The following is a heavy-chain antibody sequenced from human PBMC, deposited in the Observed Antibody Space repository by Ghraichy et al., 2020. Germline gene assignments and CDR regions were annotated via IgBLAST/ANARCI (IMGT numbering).Heavy chain of an antibody. Sequence: GESLNISCAASGITFSSYIMHWVRQAPGKGLVWVSRINSASSGTDYADSVRGRFTISRDNTQNTLYLQMNSLRAEDTAVYYCAKGGCSDTSCLDYWGQGTLVTVSS. J-gene: IGHJ4*02. CDR1: GITFSSYI. CDR2: INSASSGT. V-gene: IGHV3-74*01. D-gene: IGHD2-2*01. CDR3: AKGGCSDTSCLDY.